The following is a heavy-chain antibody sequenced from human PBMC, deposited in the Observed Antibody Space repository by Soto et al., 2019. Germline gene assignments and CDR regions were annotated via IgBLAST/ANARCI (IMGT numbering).Heavy chain of an antibody. J-gene: IGHJ2*01. D-gene: IGHD3-9*01. CDR2: INDRGSI. CDR1: GGSFSGYY. V-gene: IGHV4-34*01. CDR3: ARERNDILTGPPWVWYFDL. Sequence: QVQLQQWGAGPLRPLETLSLTCGVSGGSFSGYYWAWIRQSPGKGLEWIGDINDRGSINYNPSLKRRVSISVDTSRNLYSLKPRSVTAADPAVYYCARERNDILTGPPWVWYFDLWGRGTLVTVSS.